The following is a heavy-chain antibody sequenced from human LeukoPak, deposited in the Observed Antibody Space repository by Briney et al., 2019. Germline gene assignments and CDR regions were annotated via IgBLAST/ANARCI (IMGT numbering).Heavy chain of an antibody. CDR2: MNPNSGNT. CDR3: AIAGSSWLTGEMIDY. CDR1: GYTFTSYD. J-gene: IGHJ4*02. Sequence: ASVKVSCKASGYTFTSYDINWVRQATGQGLEWMGWMNPNSGNTGYAQKFQGRVTMTRNTSISTAYMELSSLRSEDTAVYYCAIAGSSWLTGEMIDYWGQGTLVTVSS. D-gene: IGHD6-13*01. V-gene: IGHV1-8*01.